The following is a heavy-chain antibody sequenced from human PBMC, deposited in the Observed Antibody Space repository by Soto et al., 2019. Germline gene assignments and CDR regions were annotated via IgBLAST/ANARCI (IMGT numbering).Heavy chain of an antibody. CDR1: GFTFSSYS. CDR3: AGGTTGTTLFWFDP. V-gene: IGHV3-21*01. Sequence: GGSLRLSCAASGFTFSSYSMNWVRQAPGKGLEWVSSISSSSSYIYYADSVKGRFTISRDNAKNSLYLQMNSLRAEDTAVYYCAGGTTGTTLFWFDPWGQGTLVTVSS. CDR2: ISSSSSYI. J-gene: IGHJ5*02. D-gene: IGHD4-4*01.